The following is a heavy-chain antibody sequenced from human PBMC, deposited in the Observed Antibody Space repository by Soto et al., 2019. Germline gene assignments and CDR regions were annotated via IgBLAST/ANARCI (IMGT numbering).Heavy chain of an antibody. CDR1: GFTFSSYA. J-gene: IGHJ6*02. CDR2: ISYDGSNK. D-gene: IGHD1-7*01. CDR3: ARDQGGTTLYYHGMDV. Sequence: QVQLVESGGGVVLPGRSLRLSCAASGFTFSSYAMHWVRQAPGQGLEWVALISYDGSNKYYADSVKGRFTISRDNSKNTLYPQMNSLRPEDTAVYHCARDQGGTTLYYHGMDVWGQGTTVTVSS. V-gene: IGHV3-30-3*01.